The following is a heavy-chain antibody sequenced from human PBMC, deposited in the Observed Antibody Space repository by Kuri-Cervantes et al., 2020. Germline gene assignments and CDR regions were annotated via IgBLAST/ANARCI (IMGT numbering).Heavy chain of an antibody. V-gene: IGHV3-23*01. CDR2: ISGSGGNT. J-gene: IGHJ6*02. D-gene: IGHD2-15*01. CDR1: GFTFSSYA. CDR3: VKVRDCSGGSCYGPRYYYGMDV. Sequence: GESLKISCAASGFTFSSYAMSWVRQAPGKGLEWVSAISGSGGNTYYADSVKGRFTISRDNSKNTLYLQMNSLRAEDTAVYYCVKVRDCSGGSCYGPRYYYGMDVWGQGTTVTVSS.